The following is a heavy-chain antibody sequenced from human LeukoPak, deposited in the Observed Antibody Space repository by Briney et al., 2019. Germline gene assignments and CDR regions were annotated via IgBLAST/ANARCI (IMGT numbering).Heavy chain of an antibody. D-gene: IGHD6-19*01. CDR2: TYPGGSDT. CDR3: ARQYSSGWFRHFDY. Sequence: GESLKISSRCSGYGFINYYIGWVRQMPGKGLEWIGVTYPGGSDTSYNPSFKGQVIFSADKSTTTVYLQWSRLQASDTAIYYCARQYSSGWFRHFDYWGQGTLITVSS. J-gene: IGHJ4*02. CDR1: GYGFINYY. V-gene: IGHV5-51*01.